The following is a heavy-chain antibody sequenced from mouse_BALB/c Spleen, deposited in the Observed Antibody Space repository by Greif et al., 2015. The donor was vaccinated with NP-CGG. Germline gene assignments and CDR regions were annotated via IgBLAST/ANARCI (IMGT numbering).Heavy chain of an antibody. CDR1: GYNFTSYW. V-gene: IGHV1-55*01. D-gene: IGHD2-13*01. Sequence: QVQLQQSGAELVKPGTSVKLSCKASGYNFTSYWINWVKLRPGQGLEWIGDIYPGSGSTNYNEKFKSKATLTVDTSSXTAYMQLSSVASEDSALYYCARCDYKIYFDYWGQCTTLTFSS. CDR2: IYPGSGST. J-gene: IGHJ2*01. CDR3: ARCDYKIYFDY.